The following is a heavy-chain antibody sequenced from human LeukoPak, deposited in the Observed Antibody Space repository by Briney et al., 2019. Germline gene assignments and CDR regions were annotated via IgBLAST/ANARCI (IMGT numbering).Heavy chain of an antibody. CDR1: GYTFSSYG. V-gene: IGHV1-8*01. D-gene: IGHD5-18*01. J-gene: IGHJ4*02. CDR2: MKPNSGNT. CDR3: ARVDGGYSYGYYY. Sequence: ASVMVSCKASGYTFSSYGINWVRQAPGQGLEWMGWMKPNSGNTGYAQKFQGRVTMTRDTSISTAYMELSSLRSEDTAVYYCARVDGGYSYGYYYWGQGTLVTVSS.